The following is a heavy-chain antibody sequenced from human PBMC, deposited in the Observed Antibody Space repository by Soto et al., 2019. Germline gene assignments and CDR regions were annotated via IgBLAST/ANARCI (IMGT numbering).Heavy chain of an antibody. V-gene: IGHV1-58*01. J-gene: IGHJ4*02. D-gene: IGHD6-13*01. CDR2: IVVGSGNT. Sequence: SVKVSCKASGFTFTSSAVQWVRQARGQRLEWIGWIVVGSGNTNYAQKFQERVTITRDMSTSTAYMELSSLRSEDTAVYYCAAFHSYSSSWSPADDYWGQGTLVTVSS. CDR1: GFTFTSSA. CDR3: AAFHSYSSSWSPADDY.